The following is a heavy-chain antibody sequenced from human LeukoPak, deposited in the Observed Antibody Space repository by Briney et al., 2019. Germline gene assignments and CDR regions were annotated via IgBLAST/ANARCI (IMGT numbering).Heavy chain of an antibody. J-gene: IGHJ4*02. CDR3: ARDQGRNYYDSSGYYLAY. CDR1: GFTFSSYE. CDR2: ISSSSSTI. V-gene: IGHV3-48*01. D-gene: IGHD3-22*01. Sequence: GGSLRLSCAASGFTFSSYEMNWVRQAPGKGLEWVSYISSSSSTIYYADSVKGRFTISRDNAKNSLYLQMNSLRAEDTAVYYCARDQGRNYYDSSGYYLAYWGQGTLVTVSS.